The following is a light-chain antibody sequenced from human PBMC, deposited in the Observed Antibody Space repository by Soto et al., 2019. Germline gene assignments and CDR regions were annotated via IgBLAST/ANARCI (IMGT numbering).Light chain of an antibody. CDR2: EVS. Sequence: QSALTQPASVSGSPRQSITISCTGTSSDVGSYNLVSWYQQHPGKAYKLMIYEVSKRPSGVSNRFSGSKSGNTASLTISGLQAEDEADYYCCSYAGSSTLYVFGTGTKVT. V-gene: IGLV2-23*02. J-gene: IGLJ1*01. CDR3: CSYAGSSTLYV. CDR1: SSDVGSYNL.